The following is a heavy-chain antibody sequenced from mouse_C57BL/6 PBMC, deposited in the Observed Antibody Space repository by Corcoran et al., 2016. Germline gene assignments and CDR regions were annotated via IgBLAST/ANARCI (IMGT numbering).Heavy chain of an antibody. V-gene: IGHV1-19*01. CDR1: GYTFTDYY. Sequence: EVQLQQSGPVLVKPGASVKMSCKASGYTFTDYYMNWVKQSHGKSLEWIGVINPYNGGTSYNQKFKGKATLTVDKSSSTAYMELNSLTSEDSAVYDCARGNYYGSSLNYWGQGTTLTVSS. CDR2: INPYNGGT. D-gene: IGHD1-1*01. CDR3: ARGNYYGSSLNY. J-gene: IGHJ2*01.